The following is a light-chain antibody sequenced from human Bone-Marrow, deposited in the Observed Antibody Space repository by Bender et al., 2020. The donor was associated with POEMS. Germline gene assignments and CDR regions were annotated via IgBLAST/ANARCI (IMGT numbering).Light chain of an antibody. CDR3: QSYDNSLGGWV. CDR2: DVT. CDR1: SSDVGGYKY. Sequence: QSALPQPASVSGSPGQSITISCTGTSSDVGGYKYVSWYQHHAGKAPKLIIYDVTYRPSGVSNRFSGSKSGNTASLTISGLQAEDEADYYCQSYDNSLGGWVFGGGTKLTVL. J-gene: IGLJ3*02. V-gene: IGLV2-14*03.